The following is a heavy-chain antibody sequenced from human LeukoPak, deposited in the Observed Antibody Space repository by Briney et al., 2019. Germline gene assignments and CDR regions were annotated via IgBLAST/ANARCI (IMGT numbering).Heavy chain of an antibody. D-gene: IGHD3-16*02. CDR1: GGSISSYY. J-gene: IGHJ5*02. CDR3: ARESFSYTGWFDP. V-gene: IGHV4-4*07. CDR2: IYSSGST. Sequence: KASETLSLTCTVSGGSISSYYWSWIRQPAGKGLEWIGRIYSSGSTEYNPSLKSRVSMSVDTSKNQFSLKLNSVTAADTAVYYCARESFSYTGWFDPWGQGTLVTVSS.